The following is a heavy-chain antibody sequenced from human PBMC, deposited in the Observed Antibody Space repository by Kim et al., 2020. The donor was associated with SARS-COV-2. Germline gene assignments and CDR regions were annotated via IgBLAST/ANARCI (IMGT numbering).Heavy chain of an antibody. V-gene: IGHV3-30*03. Sequence: GGSLRLSCAASGFTFSSYGMHWVRQAPGKGLEWVAFISYDGSNKYSADSVKGRFTISRDNSKNTLDLQMNSLRAEDTAVYYCARGSVTAAELYWGQGTL. CDR2: ISYDGSNK. CDR1: GFTFSSYG. J-gene: IGHJ4*02. D-gene: IGHD2-21*02. CDR3: ARGSVTAAELY.